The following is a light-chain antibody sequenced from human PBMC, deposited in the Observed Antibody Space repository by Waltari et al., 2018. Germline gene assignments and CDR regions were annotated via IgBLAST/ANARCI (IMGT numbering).Light chain of an antibody. V-gene: IGKV4-1*01. Sequence: DIVMTQSPDSLAVSLGERATINCKSSQTVLYSSNNKNFLACYQQKAGQPPRQLINWAATREVEVPDRFSGSGSGADVTLTISSLKAEDVADYYCQQYYRAPPTLGQGTKLEIK. CDR1: QTVLYSSNNKNF. CDR2: WAA. J-gene: IGKJ2*01. CDR3: QQYYRAPPT.